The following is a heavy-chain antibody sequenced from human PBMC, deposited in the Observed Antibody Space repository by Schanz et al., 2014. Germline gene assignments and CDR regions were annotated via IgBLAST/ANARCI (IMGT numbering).Heavy chain of an antibody. CDR1: GGSISRGTHY. CDR2: IYYTGTI. J-gene: IGHJ4*02. Sequence: QLHLQESGPGLVKPSETLSLTCTVSGGSISRGTHYWTWIRQLPGKGLEWIGHIYYTGTIFYNPSLKSRVIISVDTSKNQFSLRLTSVTAADTAVYYCVRGVGAWEQRIFDYWGKGTLVTVSS. V-gene: IGHV4-31*03. D-gene: IGHD1-26*01. CDR3: VRGVGAWEQRIFDY.